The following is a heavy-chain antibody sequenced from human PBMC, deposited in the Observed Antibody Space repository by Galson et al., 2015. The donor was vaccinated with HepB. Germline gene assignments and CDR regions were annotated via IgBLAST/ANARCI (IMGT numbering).Heavy chain of an antibody. J-gene: IGHJ3*02. CDR3: AHIVGATEGPRDAFDI. Sequence: SLRLSCAASGFTFSSYAMHWVRQAPGKGLEWVAVIWYDGSNKYYADSVKGRFTISRDNSKNTLYLQMNSLRAEDTAVYYCAHIVGATEGPRDAFDIWGQGTMVTVSS. V-gene: IGHV3-33*08. CDR2: IWYDGSNK. CDR1: GFTFSSYA. D-gene: IGHD1-26*01.